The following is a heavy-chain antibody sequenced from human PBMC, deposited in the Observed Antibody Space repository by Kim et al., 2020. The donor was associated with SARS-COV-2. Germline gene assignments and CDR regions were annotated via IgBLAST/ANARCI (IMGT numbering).Heavy chain of an antibody. D-gene: IGHD5-12*01. J-gene: IGHJ4*01. CDR1: GFTFDDYA. Sequence: GGSLRLSCAASGFTFDDYAMHWVRQAPGKGLEWVSGISWNSGSIGYADSVKGRFTISRDNAKNSLYLQMNSLIAEDTALYYCAKAIERWLHPRNYFD. V-gene: IGHV3-9*01. CDR2: ISWNSGSI. CDR3: AKAIERWLHPRNYFD.